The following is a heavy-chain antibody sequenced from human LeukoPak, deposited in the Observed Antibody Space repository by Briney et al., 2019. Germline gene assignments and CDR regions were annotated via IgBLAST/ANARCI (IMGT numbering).Heavy chain of an antibody. J-gene: IGHJ6*02. CDR1: GFTFTSYG. Sequence: GGSLRLSCAASGFTFTSYGMHWVRQAPGKGLEWVAGISSDGSNKYYADSVKGRFTISRDNSKNTQYLQMNSLRAEDTAVYNCAKDYSNSYYYYYGMDVWGQGTTVTVSS. CDR2: ISSDGSNK. D-gene: IGHD4-11*01. CDR3: AKDYSNSYYYYYGMDV. V-gene: IGHV3-30*18.